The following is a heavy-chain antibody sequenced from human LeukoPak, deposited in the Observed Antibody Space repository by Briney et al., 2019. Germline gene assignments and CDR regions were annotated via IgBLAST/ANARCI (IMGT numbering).Heavy chain of an antibody. CDR2: INHSGSS. Sequence: SETLSLTCAVSGGSFTGYYWTWIRQPPGKGLEWIGEINHSGSSNYNPSLKSRVTVSVDTSKNQFSLKLTSLTAADTAVYYCARARGAVAIDYWGQGTLVTVSS. CDR1: GGSFTGYY. J-gene: IGHJ4*02. CDR3: ARARGAVAIDY. D-gene: IGHD6-19*01. V-gene: IGHV4-34*01.